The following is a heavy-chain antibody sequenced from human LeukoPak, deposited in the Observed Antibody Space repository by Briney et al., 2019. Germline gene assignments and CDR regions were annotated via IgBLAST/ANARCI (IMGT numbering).Heavy chain of an antibody. Sequence: PGGPLRLSCAASGFTFSSYGMHWVRQAPGKGLEWVAVIWYDGSNKYYADSVKGRFTISRDNSKNTLYLQMNSLRAEDTAVYYCARDGFQGTPFDYWGQGTLVTVSS. J-gene: IGHJ4*02. D-gene: IGHD1-7*01. CDR2: IWYDGSNK. CDR3: ARDGFQGTPFDY. V-gene: IGHV3-33*01. CDR1: GFTFSSYG.